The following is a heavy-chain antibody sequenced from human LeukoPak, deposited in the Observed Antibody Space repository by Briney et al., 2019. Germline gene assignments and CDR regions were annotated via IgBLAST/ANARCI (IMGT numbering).Heavy chain of an antibody. V-gene: IGHV3-7*01. D-gene: IGHD3-16*02. CDR3: ATSYYDHVWGSYRSLLFDF. Sequence: GGSLRLSCAASGFTFSSYWMSWVRQAPGKGLEWVANIKQNGGEKYYVDSVKGRFTISRDNAKNSLYLQMNSLRDEDTAVYYCATSYYDHVWGSYRSLLFDFWGQGTLVTVSS. CDR1: GFTFSSYW. J-gene: IGHJ4*02. CDR2: IKQNGGEK.